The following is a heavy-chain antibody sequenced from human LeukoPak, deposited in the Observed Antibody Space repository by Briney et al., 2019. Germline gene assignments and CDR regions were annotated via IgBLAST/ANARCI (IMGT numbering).Heavy chain of an antibody. CDR2: IYYSGGT. V-gene: IGHV4-59*08. J-gene: IGHJ6*03. Sequence: SETLSLTCTVSGGSISSYYWSWIRQPPGKGLEWIGYIYYSGGTNYNPSLKSRVTISVDTSKNQFSLKLSSVTAADTAVYYCARVQYYYGSGAPYYMDVWGKGTTVTVSS. CDR3: ARVQYYYGSGAPYYMDV. CDR1: GGSISSYY. D-gene: IGHD3-10*01.